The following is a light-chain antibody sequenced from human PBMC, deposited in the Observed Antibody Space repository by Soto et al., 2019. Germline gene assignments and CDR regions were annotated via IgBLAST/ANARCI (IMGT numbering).Light chain of an antibody. CDR2: KLS. CDR1: QSLVYSDGNTY. V-gene: IGKV2-30*01. Sequence: DVVMTQSPLSLPVTLGQPASISCRSSQSLVYSDGNTYLSWFQQRPGQSPRRLIHKLSNLDSGVPYRVSGSGSGTDFTMNISRVEAEDVAIYYCMQSTHWPHTFGQGTKLESK. CDR3: MQSTHWPHT. J-gene: IGKJ2*01.